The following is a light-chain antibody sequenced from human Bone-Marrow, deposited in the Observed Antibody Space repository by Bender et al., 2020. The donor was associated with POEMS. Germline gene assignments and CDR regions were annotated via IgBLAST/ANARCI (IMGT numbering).Light chain of an antibody. CDR3: CSYAGSRTFVV. Sequence: QSALTQPASVSGSPGQSITISCTGTSSDVGSYNLVSWFQQHPGKAPKLMISDVNKRPSGVSNRFSGSKSGNTASLTISGLQAEDEADYHCCSYAGSRTFVVFGGGTKLTVL. V-gene: IGLV2-23*02. CDR2: DVN. CDR1: SSDVGSYNL. J-gene: IGLJ3*02.